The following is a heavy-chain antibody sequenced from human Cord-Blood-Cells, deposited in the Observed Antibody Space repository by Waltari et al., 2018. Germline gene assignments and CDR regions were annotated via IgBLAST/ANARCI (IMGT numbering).Heavy chain of an antibody. CDR2: INHSGST. V-gene: IGHV4-34*01. Sequence: QVQLQQWGAGLLNPAETLSLTCAVCGGSFSGYYWSWIRQPPGKGLEWIGEINHSGSTNYHPSLKSRVTISGDTSKNQFSLKRSSVTAAESAVYYCARGGSDAFDIWGQGTMVTVSS. J-gene: IGHJ3*02. CDR3: ARGGSDAFDI. CDR1: GGSFSGYY.